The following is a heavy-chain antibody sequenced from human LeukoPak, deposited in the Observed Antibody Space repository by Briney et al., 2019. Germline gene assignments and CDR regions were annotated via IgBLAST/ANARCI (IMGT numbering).Heavy chain of an antibody. Sequence: GGSLRLSCAASGFTFSSYAMHWVRQAPGKGLEWVAVISYDGSNKYYADSVKGRFTISRGNSKNTLYLQMNSLRAEDTAVYYCARDHGIAAAGLFWFDPWGQGTLVTVSS. J-gene: IGHJ5*02. D-gene: IGHD6-13*01. CDR3: ARDHGIAAAGLFWFDP. V-gene: IGHV3-30*01. CDR1: GFTFSSYA. CDR2: ISYDGSNK.